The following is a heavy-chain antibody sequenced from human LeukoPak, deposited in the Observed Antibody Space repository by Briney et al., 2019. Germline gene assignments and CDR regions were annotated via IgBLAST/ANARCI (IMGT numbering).Heavy chain of an antibody. CDR1: GFTFRSYS. J-gene: IGHJ6*03. V-gene: IGHV3-21*01. CDR2: ISSSSDNL. CDR3: AKGTNYYYYYMDV. D-gene: IGHD1-14*01. Sequence: PGGSLRLSCAASGFTFRSYSMIWVRQAPGKGLEWVSSISSSSDNLYYADSVKGRFTISRDNSKNTLYLQMNSLRAEDTAVYYCAKGTNYYYYYMDVWGKGTTVTISS.